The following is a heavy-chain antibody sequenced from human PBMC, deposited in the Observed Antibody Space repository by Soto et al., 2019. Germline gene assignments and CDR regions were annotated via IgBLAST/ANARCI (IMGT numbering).Heavy chain of an antibody. V-gene: IGHV1-69*13. J-gene: IGHJ6*02. CDR3: ARVVGVAASNKDYYYGMDV. D-gene: IGHD6-13*01. Sequence: SVKVSCKASGGTFNSYAISWVRQAPGQGLEWMGGIIPIFGTANYAQKFQGRVTITADESTSTAYMELSSLRSENTAVYYCARVVGVAASNKDYYYGMDVWGQGTTVTVSS. CDR2: IIPIFGTA. CDR1: GGTFNSYA.